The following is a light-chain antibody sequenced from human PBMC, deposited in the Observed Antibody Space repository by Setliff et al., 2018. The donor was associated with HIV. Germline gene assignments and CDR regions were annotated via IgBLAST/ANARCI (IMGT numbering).Light chain of an antibody. J-gene: IGLJ1*01. Sequence: QSALTQPASVSGSPGPSITLSCTGTSSDVGSYNFVSWYQQHPGRAPKLMIYDVTKRPSGVSDRFSGSKSGNTASLTISGLQTEDEADYYCCSYTSSLTYVFGTGTKVTVL. V-gene: IGLV2-14*03. CDR3: CSYTSSLTYV. CDR1: SSDVGSYNF. CDR2: DVT.